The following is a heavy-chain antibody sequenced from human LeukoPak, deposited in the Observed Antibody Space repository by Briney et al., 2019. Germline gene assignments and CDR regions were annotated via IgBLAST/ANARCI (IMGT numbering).Heavy chain of an antibody. CDR3: AKAWGGSSGWYYFDY. CDR2: ISASGSGT. CDR1: GFTFSSYA. V-gene: IGHV3-23*01. Sequence: GGSLRLSCAASGFTFSSYALTWVRQPPGKGLEWVSAISASGSGTYYAASVRGRFTISRDNSKNTMYVQMNSLRVEDTAVYYCAKAWGGSSGWYYFDYWGQGTQVTVST. D-gene: IGHD6-19*01. J-gene: IGHJ4*02.